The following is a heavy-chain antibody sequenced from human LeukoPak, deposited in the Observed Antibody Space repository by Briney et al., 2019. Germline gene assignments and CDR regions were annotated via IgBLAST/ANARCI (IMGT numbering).Heavy chain of an antibody. D-gene: IGHD2-2*01. J-gene: IGHJ6*03. CDR2: MNPNSGNT. CDR1: GYTFTSYD. Sequence: GASVKVSCKASGYTFTSYDINWVRQATGQGLEWMGWMNPNSGNTGYAQKFQGRVTMTRNTSISTAYMELSSLRSEDTAVYYCASRQYCSSTSCEGDYHYYYMDVWGKGTTVTVSS. CDR3: ASRQYCSSTSCEGDYHYYYMDV. V-gene: IGHV1-8*01.